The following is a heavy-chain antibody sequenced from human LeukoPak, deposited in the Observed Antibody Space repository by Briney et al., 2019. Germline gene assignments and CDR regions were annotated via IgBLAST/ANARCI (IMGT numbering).Heavy chain of an antibody. CDR1: GFTFSSYA. CDR2: ISYDGSNK. V-gene: IGHV3-30-3*01. D-gene: IGHD3-22*01. CDR3: ETDQSHYYDSSGYYYYFDY. Sequence: PGGSLRLSCAASGFTFSSYAMHWVRQAPGKGLEWVAVISYDGSNKYYADSGKGRFSMSRDNSKNTLYLQMNSLRSEDTAVNYCETDQSHYYDSSGYYYYFDYWGQGTLVTVSS. J-gene: IGHJ4*02.